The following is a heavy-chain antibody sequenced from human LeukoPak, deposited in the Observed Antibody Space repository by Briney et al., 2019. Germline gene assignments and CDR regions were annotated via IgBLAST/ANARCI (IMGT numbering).Heavy chain of an antibody. CDR1: GGSFSGYY. CDR3: AREGDSSGWDY. CDR2: IYHSGST. D-gene: IGHD6-19*01. Sequence: SETLSLTCAVYGGSFSGYYWSWIRQPPGKGLEWIGEIYHSGSTNYNPSLKSRVTISVDKSKNQFSLKLSSVTAADTAVYYCAREGDSSGWDYWGQGTLVTVSS. V-gene: IGHV4-34*01. J-gene: IGHJ4*02.